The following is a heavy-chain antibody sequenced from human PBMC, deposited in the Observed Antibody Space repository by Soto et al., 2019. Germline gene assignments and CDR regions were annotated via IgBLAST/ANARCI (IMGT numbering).Heavy chain of an antibody. D-gene: IGHD2-15*01. CDR3: ERPAQIGCSGGSCYYFDY. Sequence: QLQLQESGPGLVKPSETLSLTCTVSGGSISSSSYYWGWIRQPPGKGLEWIGSIYYSGSTYYNPSLKSRVTISVDTSKNQFSLKLSSVTAADTAVYYCERPAQIGCSGGSCYYFDYLGQGTLVTVSS. V-gene: IGHV4-39*01. CDR2: IYYSGST. CDR1: GGSISSSSYY. J-gene: IGHJ4*02.